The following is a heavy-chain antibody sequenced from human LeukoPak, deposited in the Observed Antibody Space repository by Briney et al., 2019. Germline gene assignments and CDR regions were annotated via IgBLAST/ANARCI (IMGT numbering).Heavy chain of an antibody. CDR2: ISGSGAST. CDR1: GFTFSSYA. Sequence: PGGSLRLSCAASGFTFSSYAMSWVRQAPGKGLEWVSAISGSGASTYYADSVKGRFTVSRDNSKNTLYLQMNSLRAEDTAVYYCAKGRGRRSYYVDYYYYMDAWGKGTTVTVSS. J-gene: IGHJ6*03. V-gene: IGHV3-23*01. D-gene: IGHD1-26*01. CDR3: AKGRGRRSYYVDYYYYMDA.